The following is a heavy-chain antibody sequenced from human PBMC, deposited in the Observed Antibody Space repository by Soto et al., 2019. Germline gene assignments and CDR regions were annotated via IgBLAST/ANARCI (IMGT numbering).Heavy chain of an antibody. D-gene: IGHD1-20*01. CDR1: GFTFSSYW. J-gene: IGHJ4*02. Sequence: GGSLRLSCAASGFTFSSYWMSWVRQAPGKGLEWVANIKQDGSEKYYVDSVKGRFTISRDNAKNSLYLQMNSLRAEDTAVYYWARGALTGLEGVDYWGQGTLVTVSS. CDR2: IKQDGSEK. CDR3: ARGALTGLEGVDY. V-gene: IGHV3-7*01.